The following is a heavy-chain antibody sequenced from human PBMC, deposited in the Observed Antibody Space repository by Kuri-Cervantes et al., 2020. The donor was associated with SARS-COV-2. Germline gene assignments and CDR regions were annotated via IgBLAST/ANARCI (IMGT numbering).Heavy chain of an antibody. CDR2: ISSSSSYT. V-gene: IGHV3-11*06. CDR3: ARDLVGYSGYDY. Sequence: GGSLRLSCAASGFTFSDYYMSWIRQAPGKGLEWVSYISSSSSYTNYADSVKGRFTISRDNAKNSLYLQMNSLRAEDTAVYYCARDLVGYSGYDYWGQGTLVTVSS. D-gene: IGHD5-12*01. J-gene: IGHJ4*02. CDR1: GFTFSDYY.